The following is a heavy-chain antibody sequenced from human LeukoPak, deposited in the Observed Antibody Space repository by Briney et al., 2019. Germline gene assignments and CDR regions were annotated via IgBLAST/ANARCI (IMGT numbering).Heavy chain of an antibody. CDR3: ARTYYYDRNDAFDI. V-gene: IGHV3-74*01. CDR1: GFNFSSYW. Sequence: PGGSLRLSCAASGFNFSSYWMHWVRQAPGKGLVWISRINYDGTTTSYADSVKGRFTISRDNAKNSLYLQMNSLRAEDTAVYYCARTYYYDRNDAFDIWGQGTMVTVSS. CDR2: INYDGTTT. J-gene: IGHJ3*02. D-gene: IGHD3-22*01.